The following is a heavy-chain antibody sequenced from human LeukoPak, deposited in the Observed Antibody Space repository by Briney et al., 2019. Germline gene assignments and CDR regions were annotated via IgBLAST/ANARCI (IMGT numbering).Heavy chain of an antibody. CDR3: ARGPYCSGGSCYSGLGWFDP. D-gene: IGHD2-15*01. V-gene: IGHV1-8*01. J-gene: IGHJ5*02. CDR1: GYTFTSYD. CDR2: MNPNSGNT. Sequence: ASVKVSCKASGYTFTSYDLNWVRQATGQGLEWMGWMNPNSGNTGYAQKFQGRVTMTRNTSISTAYMELSSLRSEDTAVYYCARGPYCSGGSCYSGLGWFDPWGQGTLVTVSS.